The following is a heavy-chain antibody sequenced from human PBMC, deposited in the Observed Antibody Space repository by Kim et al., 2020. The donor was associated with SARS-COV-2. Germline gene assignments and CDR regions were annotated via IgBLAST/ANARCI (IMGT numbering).Heavy chain of an antibody. J-gene: IGHJ4*02. V-gene: IGHV2-5*01. Sequence: KRYSPSLKSRLTITKDTSKNQVDLTMTNMDPVDTATYYCAHSWWELLLDYWGQGTLVTVSS. D-gene: IGHD1-26*01. CDR3: AHSWWELLLDY. CDR2: K.